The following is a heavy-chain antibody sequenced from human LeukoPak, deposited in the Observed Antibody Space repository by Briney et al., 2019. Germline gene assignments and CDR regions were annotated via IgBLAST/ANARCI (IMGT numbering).Heavy chain of an antibody. D-gene: IGHD3-22*01. CDR2: ISYDGSDK. Sequence: GGSLRLSCAASGFTFSNYVMHWVRQAPGKGLEWVAFISYDGSDKDSADSVKGRFSISRDNSKNTLYLQMNSLRAEDTAVYYCARDPDYYDSGGSFDIWGQGTMVTVSS. CDR3: ARDPDYYDSGGSFDI. CDR1: GFTFSNYV. J-gene: IGHJ3*02. V-gene: IGHV3-30-3*01.